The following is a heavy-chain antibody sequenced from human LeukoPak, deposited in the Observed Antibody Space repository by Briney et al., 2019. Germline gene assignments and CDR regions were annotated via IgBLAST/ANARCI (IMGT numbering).Heavy chain of an antibody. CDR3: ARDVPYYDSSGYYQPTHFDY. V-gene: IGHV1-46*01. D-gene: IGHD3-22*01. J-gene: IGHJ4*02. Sequence: GASVKVSCKASGYTFTGYYMHWVRQAPGQGLEWMGIINPSGGSTSYAQKFQGRVTMTRDTSTSTVYMELSSLRSEDTAVYYCARDVPYYDSSGYYQPTHFDYWGQGTLVTVSS. CDR1: GYTFTGYY. CDR2: INPSGGST.